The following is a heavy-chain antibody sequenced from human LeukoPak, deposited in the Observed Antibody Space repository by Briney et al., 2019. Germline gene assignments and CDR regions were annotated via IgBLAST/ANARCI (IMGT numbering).Heavy chain of an antibody. V-gene: IGHV3-48*04. CDR3: ARRYFDY. CDR2: ISSSSSTI. J-gene: IGHJ4*02. CDR1: GFTFNSYA. Sequence: PGGSLRLSCAASGFTFNSYAMSWVRQAPGKGLEWVSYISSSSSTIYYTDSVKGRFTISRDNAKNSLYLQMNSLRAEDTAVYYCARRYFDYWGQGTLVTVSS.